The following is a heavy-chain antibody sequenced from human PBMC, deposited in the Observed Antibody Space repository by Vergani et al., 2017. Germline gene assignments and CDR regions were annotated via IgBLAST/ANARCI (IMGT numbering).Heavy chain of an antibody. V-gene: IGHV4-34*01. Sequence: QVQLQQWGAGLLKPSETLSLTCAVYGGSFSGYYWSWIRQHPGKGLEWIGEINHSGSTNSNPSLKSRVTISVDTSKNQFSLKLSSVTAADTAVYYCASWADGLTGTGYYYYYGMDVWGQGTTVTVSS. CDR1: GGSFSGYY. J-gene: IGHJ6*02. CDR3: ASWADGLTGTGYYYYYGMDV. D-gene: IGHD1-20*01. CDR2: INHSGST.